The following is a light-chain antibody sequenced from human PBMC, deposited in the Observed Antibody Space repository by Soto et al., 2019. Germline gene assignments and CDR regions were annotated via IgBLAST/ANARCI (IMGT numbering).Light chain of an antibody. Sequence: QSALTQPASVSGSPGQSITISCTGTSSDVGSYNLVSWYQQHPGKAPKLMIYEGSKRRSGVSNRFSGSKSDNTASLTISGLQAEDEGDYYCCSYAGSSTFYVFGTGTKLTVL. CDR3: CSYAGSSTFYV. CDR2: EGS. CDR1: SSDVGSYNL. J-gene: IGLJ1*01. V-gene: IGLV2-23*01.